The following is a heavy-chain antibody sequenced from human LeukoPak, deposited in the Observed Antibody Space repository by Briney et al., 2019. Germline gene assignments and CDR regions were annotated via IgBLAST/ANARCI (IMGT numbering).Heavy chain of an antibody. CDR2: IYYSGST. J-gene: IGHJ4*02. CDR1: GGSIRSSSYY. Sequence: PSETLSLTCTVSGGSIRSSSYYWGWIRQPPGKGLEWIGYIYYSGSTNYNPSLKSRVTISVDTSKNQFSLKLSSVTAADTAVYYCARVGYSGYVAYWGQGTLVTVSS. D-gene: IGHD5-12*01. CDR3: ARVGYSGYVAY. V-gene: IGHV4-61*05.